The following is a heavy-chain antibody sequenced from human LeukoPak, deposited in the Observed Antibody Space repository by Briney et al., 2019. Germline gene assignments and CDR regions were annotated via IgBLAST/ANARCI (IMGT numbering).Heavy chain of an antibody. CDR1: GFTFSSYS. D-gene: IGHD6-13*01. J-gene: IGHJ4*02. CDR3: ARDQGQQLEHQSYFDY. CDR2: ISSSSSYI. Sequence: GGSLRLSCAASGFTFSSYSMNWVRQAPGKGLEWVSSISSSSSYIYYADSVKGRFTISRDNAKNSLYLQMNSLRAEDTVVYYCARDQGQQLEHQSYFDYWGQGTLVTVSS. V-gene: IGHV3-21*01.